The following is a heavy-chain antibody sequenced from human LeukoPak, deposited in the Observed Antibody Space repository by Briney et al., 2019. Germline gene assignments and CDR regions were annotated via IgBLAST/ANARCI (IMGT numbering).Heavy chain of an antibody. J-gene: IGHJ4*02. CDR1: GFPFSSYA. Sequence: GASLRLSCAASGFPFSSYAMTWVRQAPGQGLEWVSTIKSGGGGTYYADSVEGRFTISRDNAKNTLYLQMNSLRAEDTAIYYCARDSNYYGSGSYLYDWGQGTLVTVSS. V-gene: IGHV3-23*01. CDR3: ARDSNYYGSGSYLYD. D-gene: IGHD3-10*01. CDR2: IKSGGGGT.